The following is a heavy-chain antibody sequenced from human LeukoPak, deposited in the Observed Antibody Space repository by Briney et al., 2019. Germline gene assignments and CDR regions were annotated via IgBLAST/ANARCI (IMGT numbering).Heavy chain of an antibody. CDR2: IIPILGIA. V-gene: IGHV1-69*04. J-gene: IGHJ4*02. CDR1: GGTFSSYA. Sequence: SVKVSCKASGGTFSSYAISWVRQAPGQGLEWMGRIIPILGIANYAQKFQARVTITADKSTSTAYMELSSLRSEDTAVYYRARDLRAYSYGYSYWGQGTLVTVSS. CDR3: ARDLRAYSYGYSY. D-gene: IGHD5-18*01.